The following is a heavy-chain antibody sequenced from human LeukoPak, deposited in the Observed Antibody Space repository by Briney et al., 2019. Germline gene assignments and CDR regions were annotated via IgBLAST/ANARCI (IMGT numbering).Heavy chain of an antibody. D-gene: IGHD3-22*01. CDR1: GGSVSSGSYY. CDR3: AREMRYYDSSGYSFGADAFDI. J-gene: IGHJ3*02. V-gene: IGHV4-61*01. CDR2: IYYSGST. Sequence: SETLSLTCTVSGGSVSSGSYYWSWIRQPPGKGLEWIGYIYYSGSTNYNPSLKSRVTISVDTSKNQFSLKLSSVTAADTAVYYCAREMRYYDSSGYSFGADAFDIWGQGTMVTVSS.